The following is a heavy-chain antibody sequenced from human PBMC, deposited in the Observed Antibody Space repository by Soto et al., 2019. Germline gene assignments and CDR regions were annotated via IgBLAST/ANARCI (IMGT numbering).Heavy chain of an antibody. CDR2: ISATGTTT. Sequence: EVQLMESGGCWVQPGGSLRLSCAASEFSFISYALNWVRQAPGKGLEWVSAISATGTTTYYADSVKGRFTISRDNSKRALFLQMDSLSPEDTAVYYCATYSSPFDYWGQGTLVTVSS. CDR1: EFSFISYA. CDR3: ATYSSPFDY. D-gene: IGHD6-13*01. V-gene: IGHV3-23*01. J-gene: IGHJ4*02.